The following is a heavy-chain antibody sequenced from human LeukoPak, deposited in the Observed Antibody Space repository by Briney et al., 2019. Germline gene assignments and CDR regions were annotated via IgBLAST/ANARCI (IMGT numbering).Heavy chain of an antibody. CDR3: ARQVPAAICWFDP. J-gene: IGHJ5*02. CDR1: GGSFSGYY. Sequence: PSETLSLTCAVYGGSFSGYYWSWIRQPPGKGLEWIGEINHSGSTNYNPSLKSRVTISVDTSKNQFSLKLSSVTAADTAVYYCARQVPAAICWFDPWGQGTLVTVSS. D-gene: IGHD2-2*01. V-gene: IGHV4-34*01. CDR2: INHSGST.